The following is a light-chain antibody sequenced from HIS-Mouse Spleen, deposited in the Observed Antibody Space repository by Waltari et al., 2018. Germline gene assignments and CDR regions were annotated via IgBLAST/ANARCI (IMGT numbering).Light chain of an antibody. CDR3: QQYNNWPPMYT. J-gene: IGKJ2*01. CDR1: QSVSSN. CDR2: GAS. V-gene: IGKV3-15*01. Sequence: EIVMTQSPATLSVSPGERATLSCRASQSVSSNLAWYQQKPGPAPRLLIYGASTRATGIPDRFSGSGSGTEFTLTISSLQSEDFAVYYCQQYNNWPPMYTFGQGTKLEIK.